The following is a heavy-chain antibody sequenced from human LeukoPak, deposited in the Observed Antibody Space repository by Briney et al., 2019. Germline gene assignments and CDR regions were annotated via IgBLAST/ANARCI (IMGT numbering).Heavy chain of an antibody. CDR1: GGSFSGYY. CDR2: VSDSGSI. V-gene: IGHV4-34*01. D-gene: IGHD1-7*01. Sequence: PSETLSLTCAVNGGSFSGYYRSWIRQPPGKGLEWIGEVSDSGSINYNPSLKSRVTISIDTSKSQFSLKLSSVTAADTAVYYCARELELRYWGQGTLVTVSS. CDR3: ARELELRY. J-gene: IGHJ4*02.